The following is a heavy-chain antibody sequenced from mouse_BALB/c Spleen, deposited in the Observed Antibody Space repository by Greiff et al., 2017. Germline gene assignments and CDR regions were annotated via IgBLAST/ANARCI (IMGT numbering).Heavy chain of an antibody. Sequence: VKLQESGAELVKPGASVKLSCKASGYTFTSYYMYWVKQRPGQGLEWIGEINPSNGGTNFNEKFKSKATLTVDKSSSTAYMQLSSLTSEDSAVYYCTRSDGNYDAMDYWGQGTSVTVSS. CDR3: TRSDGNYDAMDY. J-gene: IGHJ4*01. V-gene: IGHV1S81*02. CDR2: INPSNGGT. D-gene: IGHD2-1*01. CDR1: GYTFTSYY.